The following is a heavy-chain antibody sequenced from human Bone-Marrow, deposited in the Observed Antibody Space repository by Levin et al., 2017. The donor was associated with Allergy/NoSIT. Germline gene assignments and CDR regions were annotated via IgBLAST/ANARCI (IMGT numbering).Heavy chain of an antibody. CDR2: IYSGGST. Sequence: GESLKISCAASGFTVSSNYMSWVRQAPGKGLEWVSVIYSGGSTYYADSVKGRFTISRDNSKNTLYLQMNSLRAEDTAVYYCARDLRVDYDAFDIWGQGTMVTVSS. CDR1: GFTVSSNY. D-gene: IGHD5-12*01. V-gene: IGHV3-66*01. CDR3: ARDLRVDYDAFDI. J-gene: IGHJ3*02.